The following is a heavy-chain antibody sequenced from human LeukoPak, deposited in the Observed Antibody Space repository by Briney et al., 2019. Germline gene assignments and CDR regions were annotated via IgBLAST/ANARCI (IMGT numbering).Heavy chain of an antibody. Sequence: TGGSLRLSCAASGFTFSSYAMHWVRQAPGKGLEWVALISYDGSKNYYADSVKGRFTISRDNSKNTLYLQMNSLRAEDTAVFYCARIPYGYVWGHFDYWGQGTLVTVSS. J-gene: IGHJ4*02. CDR1: GFTFSSYA. CDR3: ARIPYGYVWGHFDY. CDR2: ISYDGSKN. D-gene: IGHD3-16*01. V-gene: IGHV3-30-3*01.